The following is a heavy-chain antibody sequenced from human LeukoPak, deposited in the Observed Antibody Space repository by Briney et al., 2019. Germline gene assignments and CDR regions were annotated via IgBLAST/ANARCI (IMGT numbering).Heavy chain of an antibody. Sequence: GGSLRLSCAASGFTFSSYAMSWVRRAPGKGLEWVSAINNGRTYYADSVKGRFTISRDNSKNTLYLQMDSLRAEDTAVYYCAKEQVYGDGGKMCFDYWGQGTLVTVSS. CDR1: GFTFSSYA. V-gene: IGHV3-23*01. D-gene: IGHD4-17*01. CDR3: AKEQVYGDGGKMCFDY. CDR2: INNGRT. J-gene: IGHJ4*02.